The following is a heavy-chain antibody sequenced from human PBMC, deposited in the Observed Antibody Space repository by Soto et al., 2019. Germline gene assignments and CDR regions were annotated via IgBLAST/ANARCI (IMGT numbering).Heavy chain of an antibody. CDR3: AKERKRGSRIYYYYSYGMDV. Sequence: GGSLRLSCAASGFTFSSYAMSWVRQAPGKGLEWVSAISGSGGSTYYADSVKGRFTISRDNSKKTLYLQMNSLRAEDTDVYYCAKERKRGSRIYYYYSYGMDVGGKGTTVPVSS. J-gene: IGHJ6*04. D-gene: IGHD3-16*01. V-gene: IGHV3-23*01. CDR1: GFTFSSYA. CDR2: ISGSGGST.